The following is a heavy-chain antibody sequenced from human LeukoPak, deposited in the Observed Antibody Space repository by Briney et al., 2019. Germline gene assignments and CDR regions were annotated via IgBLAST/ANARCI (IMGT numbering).Heavy chain of an antibody. J-gene: IGHJ4*02. CDR1: GYTFSSSA. CDR2: IIPILGIA. V-gene: IGHV1-69*04. CDR3: AVAPSSGWYIY. D-gene: IGHD6-19*01. Sequence: GASVKVSCKASGYTFSSSAISWVRQAPGQGLEWMGRIIPILGIANYAQKFQGRVTITADKSTSTAYMELSSLRSEDTAVYYCAVAPSSGWYIYWGQGTLVTVSS.